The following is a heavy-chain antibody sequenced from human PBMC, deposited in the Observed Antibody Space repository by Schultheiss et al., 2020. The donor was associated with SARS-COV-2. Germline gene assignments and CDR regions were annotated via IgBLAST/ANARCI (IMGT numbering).Heavy chain of an antibody. V-gene: IGHV3-21*01. CDR1: GFTFSTFS. CDR3: AREWYGHFNY. J-gene: IGHJ4*02. Sequence: SCSDSGFTFSTFSMNWVRQAPGKGLEWVSFISSSSSYIYYADSVKGRFTISRDNTKNSLFLQMNSLRAEDTAVYYCAREWYGHFNYWGQGTLVTVSS. D-gene: IGHD2-15*01. CDR2: ISSSSSYI.